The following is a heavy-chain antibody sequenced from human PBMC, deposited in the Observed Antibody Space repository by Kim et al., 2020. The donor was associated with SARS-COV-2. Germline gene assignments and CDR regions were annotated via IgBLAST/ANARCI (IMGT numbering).Heavy chain of an antibody. CDR2: FDPEDGET. CDR3: ATAPVVVGATLSDYYYYGMDV. V-gene: IGHV1-24*01. Sequence: ASVKVSCKVSGYTLTELSMHWVRQAPAKGLEWMGGFDPEDGETIYAQKFQGRVTMTEDTSTDTAYMELSSLRSEDTAVYYCATAPVVVGATLSDYYYYGMDVWGQGTTVTVSS. D-gene: IGHD1-26*01. J-gene: IGHJ6*02. CDR1: GYTLTELS.